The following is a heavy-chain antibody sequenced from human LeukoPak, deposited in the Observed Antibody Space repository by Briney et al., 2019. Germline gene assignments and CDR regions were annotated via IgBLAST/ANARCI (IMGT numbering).Heavy chain of an antibody. J-gene: IGHJ4*02. CDR2: INHSGST. CDR3: ASRANGSGSHY. V-gene: IGHV4-34*01. CDR1: GVSFSGYY. Sequence: SETLSLTCAVYGVSFSGYYWSWIRQPPGKGLEWIGEINHSGSTNYNPSLKSRVTISVDTSKNQLSLKLSSVTAAETAVYYCASRANGSGSHYWGQGTLVTVSS. D-gene: IGHD3-10*01.